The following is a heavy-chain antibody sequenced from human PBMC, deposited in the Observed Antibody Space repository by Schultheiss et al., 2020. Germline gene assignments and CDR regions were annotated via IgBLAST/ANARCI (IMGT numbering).Heavy chain of an antibody. J-gene: IGHJ4*02. CDR3: AKGGLFGVGATMDY. CDR2: ISYDGSNK. Sequence: GGSLRLSCAASGFTFSSYAMSWVRQAPGKGLEWVAVISYDGSNKYYADSVKGRFTISRDNSKNTLYLQMNSLRAEDTAVYYCAKGGLFGVGATMDYWGQGTLVTVSS. CDR1: GFTFSSYA. V-gene: IGHV3-30*18. D-gene: IGHD1-26*01.